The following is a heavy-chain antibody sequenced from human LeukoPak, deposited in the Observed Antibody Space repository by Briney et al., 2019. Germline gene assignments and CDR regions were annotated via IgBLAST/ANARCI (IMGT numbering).Heavy chain of an antibody. CDR2: IIPIFGTA. D-gene: IGHD5-12*01. Sequence: GASVKVSCKASGGTFSSYAISWVRQAPGQGLEWMGGIIPIFGTANYAQKFQGRVTITADESTSTAYMELSSLRSEDTAVYYCARGSYSGYDSGWFDPWGQGTLVTVSS. V-gene: IGHV1-69*13. J-gene: IGHJ5*02. CDR3: ARGSYSGYDSGWFDP. CDR1: GGTFSSYA.